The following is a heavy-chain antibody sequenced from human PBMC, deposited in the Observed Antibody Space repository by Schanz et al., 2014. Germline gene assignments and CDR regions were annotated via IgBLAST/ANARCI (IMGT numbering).Heavy chain of an antibody. V-gene: IGHV3-21*04. CDR2: ISSSGSSI. CDR3: ARDLISSGWYG. J-gene: IGHJ4*02. CDR1: GLNFDYYG. Sequence: EVQLVESGGGLVQPRGSLRLSCATSGLNFDYYGMNWVRQAPGKGLEWVSSISSSGSSIYYADSVKGRFTISRDNAKNSLYLQMNSLRVEDTAVYYCARDLISSGWYGWGQGTLVTVSS. D-gene: IGHD6-19*01.